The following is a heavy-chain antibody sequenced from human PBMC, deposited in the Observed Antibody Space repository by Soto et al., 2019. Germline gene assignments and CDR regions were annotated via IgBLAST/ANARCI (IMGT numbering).Heavy chain of an antibody. CDR2: IYYSGST. Sequence: QLQLQESGPGLVKPSETLSLTCTVSGGSISSRGYYWGWIRQPPGKGLEWIGTIYYSGSTYYNPSLKSRVTISLDKSKNQFSLILSSVTAADTAVYYCAYSSGWWRLDVWGQGTTVTVSS. CDR1: GGSISSRGYY. V-gene: IGHV4-39*01. D-gene: IGHD6-19*01. CDR3: AYSSGWWRLDV. J-gene: IGHJ6*02.